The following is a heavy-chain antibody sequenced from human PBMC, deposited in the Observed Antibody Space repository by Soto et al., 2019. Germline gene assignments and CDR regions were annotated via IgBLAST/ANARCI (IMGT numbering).Heavy chain of an antibody. CDR1: GGSISSGDYY. Sequence: QVQLQESGPGLVKPSQTLSLTCTVSGGSISSGDYYWSWIRQHPGKGLEWIGYIYYRGSTHYTSALKSRVTMAIDTSKNQFPLKLSSVTAADTAVYYCARLSSIDGSGYYLGYWGQGALVTVSS. CDR2: IYYRGST. CDR3: ARLSSIDGSGYYLGY. V-gene: IGHV4-31*03. D-gene: IGHD3-22*01. J-gene: IGHJ4*02.